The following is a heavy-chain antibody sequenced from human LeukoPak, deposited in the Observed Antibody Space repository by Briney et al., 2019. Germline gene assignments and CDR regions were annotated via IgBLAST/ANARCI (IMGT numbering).Heavy chain of an antibody. CDR2: IRYDGSNK. J-gene: IGHJ5*02. CDR1: GFTFSSYG. D-gene: IGHD3-3*01. Sequence: GGSLRPSCAASGFTFSSYGMHWVRQAPGKGLEWVAFIRYDGSNKYYADSVKGRFTISRDNSKNTLYLQMNSLRAEDTAVYYCAKVERITIFGVDDPPLPWGQGTLVTVSS. V-gene: IGHV3-30*02. CDR3: AKVERITIFGVDDPPLP.